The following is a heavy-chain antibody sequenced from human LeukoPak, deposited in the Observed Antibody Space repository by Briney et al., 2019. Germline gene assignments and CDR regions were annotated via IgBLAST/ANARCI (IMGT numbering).Heavy chain of an antibody. CDR1: GFTFSNYA. CDR3: APDLRGSASSLDD. J-gene: IGHJ4*02. Sequence: GGSLRLSCAASGFTFSNYAMSWVRQAPGKGLEWVSLTSGSGASTYYPDSVKGRFTISRDNSKNTLSLQMNSLRAEDTAVYYCAPDLRGSASSLDDWGQGTLVTVSS. V-gene: IGHV3-23*01. CDR2: TSGSGAST. D-gene: IGHD6-25*01.